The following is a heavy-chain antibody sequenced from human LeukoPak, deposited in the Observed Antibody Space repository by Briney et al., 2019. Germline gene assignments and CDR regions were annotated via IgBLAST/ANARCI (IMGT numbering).Heavy chain of an antibody. CDR2: IFYSGKT. J-gene: IGHJ3*02. CDR3: AREGYYDTSASGAFDI. D-gene: IGHD3-22*01. Sequence: SETLSLTCTVAGDSISSSSYYWDWIRQPPGTGLEWIGSIFYSGKTYYNPSLKSRVTISVDTSKNQFSLKLSSVTAADTAVYYCAREGYYDTSASGAFDIWGQGTMVTVCS. V-gene: IGHV4-39*07. CDR1: GDSISSSSYY.